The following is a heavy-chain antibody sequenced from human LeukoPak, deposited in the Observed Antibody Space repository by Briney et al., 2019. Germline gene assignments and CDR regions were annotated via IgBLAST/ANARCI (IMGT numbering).Heavy chain of an antibody. Sequence: ASVKVSCKASGYTFTGYYMHWVRQAPGQGLEWMGWINPNSGGTNYAQKFQGRVTMNRDTSISTAYMELSRLRSDDTAVYYCARMGDGGQHSYGYRYFDYWGQGTLVTVSS. CDR1: GYTFTGYY. J-gene: IGHJ4*02. V-gene: IGHV1-2*02. CDR2: INPNSGGT. D-gene: IGHD5-18*01. CDR3: ARMGDGGQHSYGYRYFDY.